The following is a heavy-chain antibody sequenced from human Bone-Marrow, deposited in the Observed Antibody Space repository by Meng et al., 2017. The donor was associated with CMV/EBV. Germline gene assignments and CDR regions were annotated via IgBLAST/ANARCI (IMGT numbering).Heavy chain of an antibody. CDR1: GGSVSSGSYY. CDR3: ARVPAATKWFDP. CDR2: IYYSGST. Sequence: VSGGSVSSGSYYWSWIRQPPGKGLEWIEYIYYSGSTNYNPSLKSRVTISVDTSKNQFSLKLGSVTAADTAVYYCARVPAATKWFDPWGQGTLVTVSS. D-gene: IGHD2-2*01. V-gene: IGHV4-61*01. J-gene: IGHJ5*02.